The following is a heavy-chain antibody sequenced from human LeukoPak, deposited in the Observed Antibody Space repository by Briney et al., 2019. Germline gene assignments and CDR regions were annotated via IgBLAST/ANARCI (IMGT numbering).Heavy chain of an antibody. CDR3: ARDPYSGSYGNYYYYFMDV. Sequence: GGSLRLSCAASGFTFSSYNMNWVRQAPGKGLEWVSSITSGSSYIYYADSVKGRFTISRDNAKNSLYLQMNSLRAEDTAVYYCARDPYSGSYGNYYYYFMDVWGKGTTVTVSS. V-gene: IGHV3-21*01. D-gene: IGHD1-26*01. J-gene: IGHJ6*03. CDR2: ITSGSSYI. CDR1: GFTFSSYN.